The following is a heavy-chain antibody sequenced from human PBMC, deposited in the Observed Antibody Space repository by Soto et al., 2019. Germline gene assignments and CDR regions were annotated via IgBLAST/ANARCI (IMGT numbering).Heavy chain of an antibody. CDR2: INAGNGNT. J-gene: IGHJ4*02. CDR3: ARAPPYYDFWTGYYPPDY. Sequence: QVQLVQSGAEVKKPGASVKVSCKASGYTFTSYAMHWVRQAPGQRLEWMGWINAGNGNTKYSQKFQGRVTITRDTSASTVYMELSSLRSEDTAVYYCARAPPYYDFWTGYYPPDYWGQGTLVTVSS. D-gene: IGHD3-3*01. V-gene: IGHV1-3*01. CDR1: GYTFTSYA.